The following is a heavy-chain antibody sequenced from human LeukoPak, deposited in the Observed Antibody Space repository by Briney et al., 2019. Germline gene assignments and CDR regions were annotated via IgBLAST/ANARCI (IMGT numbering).Heavy chain of an antibody. CDR3: AKDDYGGNSGAFDI. CDR1: GFTVSSNY. D-gene: IGHD4-23*01. J-gene: IGHJ3*02. Sequence: PGGSLRLSCAASGFTVSSNYMSWVRQAPGKGLEWVSVIYSGGSTYYADSVKGRFTISRDNSKNTLYLQMNSLRAEDTAVYYCAKDDYGGNSGAFDIWGQGTMVTVSS. CDR2: IYSGGST. V-gene: IGHV3-53*05.